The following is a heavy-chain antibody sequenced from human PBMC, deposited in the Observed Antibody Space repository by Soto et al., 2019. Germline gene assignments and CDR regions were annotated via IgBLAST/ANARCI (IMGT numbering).Heavy chain of an antibody. D-gene: IGHD2-15*01. Sequence: GGSLRLSCAASGFTFSSYAMHWVRQAPGKGLEWVAVISYDGSNKYYADSVKGRFTISRDNSKNTLYLQMNSLRAEDTAVYYCARDLCSGGSCGQYGYWGQGTLVTVSS. CDR3: ARDLCSGGSCGQYGY. V-gene: IGHV3-30-3*01. J-gene: IGHJ4*02. CDR2: ISYDGSNK. CDR1: GFTFSSYA.